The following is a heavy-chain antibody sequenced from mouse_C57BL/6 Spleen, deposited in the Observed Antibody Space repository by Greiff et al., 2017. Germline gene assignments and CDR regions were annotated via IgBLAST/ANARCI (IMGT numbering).Heavy chain of an antibody. D-gene: IGHD1-1*01. J-gene: IGHJ3*01. Sequence: VQLKQPGAELVKPGASVKLSCTASGFNIKDYYMHWVKQRTEQGLEWIGRIDPEDGETKYAPKFQGKATITADTSSNTAYLQLSSLTSEDTAVYYCARGTTRFAYWGQGTLVTVSA. CDR1: GFNIKDYY. CDR2: IDPEDGET. CDR3: ARGTTRFAY. V-gene: IGHV14-2*01.